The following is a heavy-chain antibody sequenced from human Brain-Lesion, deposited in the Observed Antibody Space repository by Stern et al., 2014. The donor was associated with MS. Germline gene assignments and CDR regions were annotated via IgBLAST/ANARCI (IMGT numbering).Heavy chain of an antibody. Sequence: VQLVESGAEVKKPGASLKVSCKVSGYTLTELSMHWVRQAPGKGLEWVGGFDPEDGETIYAQRFQGRVTMTEDTSTDTAYMELSSLRSEDTAVYYCATLSPGAGGNYYRHFDYWGQGTLVTVSS. D-gene: IGHD1-26*01. V-gene: IGHV1-24*01. J-gene: IGHJ4*02. CDR1: GYTLTELS. CDR2: FDPEDGET. CDR3: ATLSPGAGGNYYRHFDY.